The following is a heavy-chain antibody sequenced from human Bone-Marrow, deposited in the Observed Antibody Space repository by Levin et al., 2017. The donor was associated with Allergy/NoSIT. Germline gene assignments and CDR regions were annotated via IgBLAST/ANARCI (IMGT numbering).Heavy chain of an antibody. D-gene: IGHD2-15*01. J-gene: IGHJ5*02. CDR1: GYTFADYY. V-gene: IGHV1-2*02. Sequence: GESLKISCKASGYTFADYYIHWVRQAPGQGLEWVGYINPDTGTKVYAQKFQGRVTMTRDTSISTAYMELSRPTSDDTALYFCARGGKDCSGATCENAGWFDPWGQGTLVTVSS. CDR3: ARGGKDCSGATCENAGWFDP. CDR2: INPDTGTK.